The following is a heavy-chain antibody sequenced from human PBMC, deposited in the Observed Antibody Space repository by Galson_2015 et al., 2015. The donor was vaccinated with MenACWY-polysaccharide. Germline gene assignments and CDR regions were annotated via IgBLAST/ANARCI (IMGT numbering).Heavy chain of an antibody. J-gene: IGHJ4*02. V-gene: IGHV1-3*01. Sequence: SVKVSCKASGYTFSRYPMHWVRQAPGQRIEWMGWITGGNGDTKYSEKFQGRVTITKDTSANTVYMELSSLRYEDTAVYYCARHVIGGGYFDYWGQETLVTVSP. CDR2: ITGGNGDT. D-gene: IGHD2/OR15-2a*01. CDR1: GYTFSRYP. CDR3: ARHVIGGGYFDY.